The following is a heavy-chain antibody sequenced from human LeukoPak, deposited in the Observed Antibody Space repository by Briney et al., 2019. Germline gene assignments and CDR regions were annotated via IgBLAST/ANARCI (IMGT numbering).Heavy chain of an antibody. CDR1: GYTFTGYY. Sequence: ASVKVSCKASGYTFTGYYMHWVRQAPGQGLEWMGWINPNSGGTNYAQKFQGRVTMTRDTSISTAYMELSSLRSEDTAVYYCARAERKYCSSTSCSAPYYYYYYGMDVWGKGTTVTVSS. CDR2: INPNSGGT. D-gene: IGHD2-2*01. V-gene: IGHV1-2*02. J-gene: IGHJ6*04. CDR3: ARAERKYCSSTSCSAPYYYYYYGMDV.